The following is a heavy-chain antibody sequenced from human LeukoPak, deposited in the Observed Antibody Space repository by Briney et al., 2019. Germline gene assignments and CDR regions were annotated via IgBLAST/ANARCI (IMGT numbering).Heavy chain of an antibody. J-gene: IGHJ6*03. CDR1: GDTFSSYA. V-gene: IGHV1-69*06. CDR2: ILLIFGTA. D-gene: IGHD6-6*01. CDR3: ARAAPGGSSSDYYYYYYMDV. Sequence: SVKVSCKASGDTFSSYAISWVRQAPGQGLEWMGGILLIFGTANYAQKFQGRVTITADKSTSTAYMELSSLRSEDTAVYYCARAAPGGSSSDYYYYYYMDVWGKGTTVTVSS.